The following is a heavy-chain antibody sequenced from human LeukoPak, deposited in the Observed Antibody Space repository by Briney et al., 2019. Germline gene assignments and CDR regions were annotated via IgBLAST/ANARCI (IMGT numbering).Heavy chain of an antibody. J-gene: IGHJ4*02. D-gene: IGHD3-10*01. CDR2: IRYDGSNK. CDR1: GFTFSSYG. Sequence: GSLRLSCAASGFTFSSYGMHWVRQAPGKGLEWVAFIRYDGSNKYYADSVKGRFTISRDNSKNTLYLQMNSLRAEDTAVYYCAKDRQWFGELLTLDYWGQGTLVTVSS. CDR3: AKDRQWFGELLTLDY. V-gene: IGHV3-30*02.